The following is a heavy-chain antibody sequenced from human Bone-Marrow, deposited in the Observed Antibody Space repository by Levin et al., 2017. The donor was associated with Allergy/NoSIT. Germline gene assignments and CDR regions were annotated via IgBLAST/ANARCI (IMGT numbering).Heavy chain of an antibody. D-gene: IGHD1-26*01. CDR3: ARDRGNYHPGRYEY. V-gene: IGHV3-23*01. CDR1: GFTFSSYA. Sequence: TGGSLRLSCAASGFTFSSYAMSWVRQAPGKGLEWVSAISASGGSTYYPDSVKGRFTISRDNSKNTLSLQMNSLRAEDTAVYYCARDRGNYHPGRYEYWGQGTLVTVSS. J-gene: IGHJ4*02. CDR2: ISASGGST.